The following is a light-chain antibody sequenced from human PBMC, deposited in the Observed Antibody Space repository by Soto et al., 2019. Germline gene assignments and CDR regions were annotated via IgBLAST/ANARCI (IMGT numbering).Light chain of an antibody. J-gene: IGLJ1*01. Sequence: QSVLTQPPSASGTPGQRVTISCSGSSSNIGSNTVNWYQQLPGTAPKLLVYSHNQRPSGVPDRFSGSKSGTSASLAISGLQSEDEADYYCAAWDDSLNGQVFGTGTKVTVL. CDR2: SHN. V-gene: IGLV1-44*01. CDR1: SSNIGSNT. CDR3: AAWDDSLNGQV.